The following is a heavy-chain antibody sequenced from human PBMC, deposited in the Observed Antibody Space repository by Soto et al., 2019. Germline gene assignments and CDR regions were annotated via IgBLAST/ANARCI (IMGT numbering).Heavy chain of an antibody. Sequence: GGSLRLSCVVSGFTLGDYSMNWVRQAPGKGLEWVSSIISSSSYIYYADSVKGRFTISRDNAKNSLYLQMNSLRAEDTAVYYCARELSGQLMVRGVIILPYGMDVWGQGTTVTVSS. CDR1: GFTLGDYS. CDR2: IISSSSYI. CDR3: ARELSGQLMVRGVIILPYGMDV. J-gene: IGHJ6*02. D-gene: IGHD3-10*01. V-gene: IGHV3-21*01.